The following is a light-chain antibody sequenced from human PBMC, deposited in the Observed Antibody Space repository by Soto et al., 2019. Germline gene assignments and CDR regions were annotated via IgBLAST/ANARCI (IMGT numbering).Light chain of an antibody. V-gene: IGKV1-39*01. Sequence: DMQMTQPPSFLSASAVDRVPITFLASQSIGKHLNWYQQKPGKAPKFLIYGAYTLQNGVKSRFTGSGSGTDFTLTVKSMQHEDFATYYCKKSYSSQTTFGKGKQLEIK. J-gene: IGKJ5*01. CDR1: QSIGKH. CDR3: KKSYSSQTT. CDR2: GAY.